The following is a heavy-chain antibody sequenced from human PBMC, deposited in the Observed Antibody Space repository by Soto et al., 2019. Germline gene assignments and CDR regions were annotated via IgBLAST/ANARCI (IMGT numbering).Heavy chain of an antibody. CDR3: ASAGDDVGYCSGGSSGATPDCGVDV. CDR1: GYTFTSYY. V-gene: IGHV1-2*02. CDR2: INPNSGGT. Sequence: ASVKVSSKASGYTFTSYYIHWVRQAPRQKLEGLRWINPNSGGTNYAPWFKGGVTMTRDTSSSTAYMELSRLRSDDTAVYYCASAGDDVGYCSGGSSGATPDCGVDVGGKGTTVTVSS. J-gene: IGHJ6*04. D-gene: IGHD2-15*01.